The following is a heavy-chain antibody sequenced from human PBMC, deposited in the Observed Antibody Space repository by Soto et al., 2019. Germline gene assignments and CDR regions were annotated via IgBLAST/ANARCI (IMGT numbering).Heavy chain of an antibody. Sequence: PGGSLRVSCAASGFTFSSYEMYWVRQAPGKGLEWVSYISNSGNTIYSADSVKGRFAISRDNAKSSLYLQMNSLRAEDTALYYCARNRGPYDAFNLWGQGTMVTVSS. J-gene: IGHJ3*01. CDR2: ISNSGNTI. V-gene: IGHV3-48*03. CDR1: GFTFSSYE. CDR3: ARNRGPYDAFNL. D-gene: IGHD3-10*01.